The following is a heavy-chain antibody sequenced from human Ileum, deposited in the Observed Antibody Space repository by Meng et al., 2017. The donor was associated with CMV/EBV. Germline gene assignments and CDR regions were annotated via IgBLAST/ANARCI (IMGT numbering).Heavy chain of an antibody. CDR1: GDSVPSTTVT. Sequence: VQLQTAGRGLVKTSQTSLPPCAISGDSVPSTTVTWNWIRQSPSRGLEWLGRTYYRSKWFNDYALSVRGRITITPDISNNQLSLQLNSVTPEDTAVYYCVRLTGNSWLDYWGRGTLVTVSS. CDR3: VRLTGNSWLDY. D-gene: IGHD6-13*01. V-gene: IGHV6-1*01. CDR2: TYYRSKWFN. J-gene: IGHJ4*02.